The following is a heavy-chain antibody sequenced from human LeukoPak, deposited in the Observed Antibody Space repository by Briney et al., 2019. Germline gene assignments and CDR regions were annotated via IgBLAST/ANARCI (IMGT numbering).Heavy chain of an antibody. J-gene: IGHJ4*02. CDR1: GFTFSSYW. D-gene: IGHD1-26*01. CDR3: ARDSGVVGASYFDY. Sequence: GGSLRLSCAASGFTFSSYWMSWVRQAPGKGLEWVANIKQDGSEKYYVDSVKGRFTISRDNAKNSLYLQMNSLRAEDTAVYYCARDSGVVGASYFDYWGQGTLVTVSS. V-gene: IGHV3-7*01. CDR2: IKQDGSEK.